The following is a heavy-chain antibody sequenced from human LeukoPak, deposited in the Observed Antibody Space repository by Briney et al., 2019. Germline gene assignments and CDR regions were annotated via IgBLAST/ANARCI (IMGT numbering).Heavy chain of an antibody. CDR3: ASWGGYSYGYDRVY. Sequence: PSETLSLTCAVYGGSFSGYYWSWIRQPPGKGLEWIGEINHSGSTNYNPSLKSRVTISVDTSKNQFSLKLSSVTAADTAVYYCASWGGYSYGYDRVYWGQGTLVTVSS. J-gene: IGHJ4*02. V-gene: IGHV4-34*01. CDR1: GGSFSGYY. CDR2: INHSGST. D-gene: IGHD5-18*01.